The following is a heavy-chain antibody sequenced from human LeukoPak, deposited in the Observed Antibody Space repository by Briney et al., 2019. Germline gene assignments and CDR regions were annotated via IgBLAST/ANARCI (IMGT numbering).Heavy chain of an antibody. CDR3: ARGRTSSGFAFGY. D-gene: IGHD3-22*01. J-gene: IGHJ4*02. V-gene: IGHV3-7*04. CDR1: GFTFSSYW. CDR2: IKQDGSEK. Sequence: GGSLRLSCAASGFTFSSYWMSWVRQAPGKGLEWVANIKQDGSEKYYVDSVKGRFTISRDNAKNSLYLQMNSLRAEDTAVYYCARGRTSSGFAFGYWGQGTLVTVSS.